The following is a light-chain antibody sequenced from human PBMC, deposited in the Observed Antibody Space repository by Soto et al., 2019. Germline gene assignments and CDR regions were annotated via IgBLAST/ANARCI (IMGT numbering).Light chain of an antibody. Sequence: DIVMTQSPLSLPVTPGEPASMSCRSSQSLLHGNGNNYLDWYLQKPGQSPQLLIYWGSNRASGGHDRFSGSGSGTDFTLRISRVEAEDVGVYYCMQALQAPYTFGQGTKLEIK. J-gene: IGKJ2*01. CDR2: WGS. CDR3: MQALQAPYT. CDR1: QSLLHGNGNNY. V-gene: IGKV2-28*01.